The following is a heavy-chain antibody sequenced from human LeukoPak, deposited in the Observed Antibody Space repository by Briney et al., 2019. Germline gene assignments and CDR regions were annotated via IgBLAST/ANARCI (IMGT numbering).Heavy chain of an antibody. CDR1: GYTFTSYY. D-gene: IGHD2-15*01. CDR3: ARAGILWFDY. Sequence: SVKVSCKASGYTFTSYYMHWVRQAPGQGLEWMGGIIPIFGTANYAQKFQGRVTITADESTSTAYMELSSLRSEDTAVYYCARAGILWFDYWGQGTLVTVSS. V-gene: IGHV1-69*13. J-gene: IGHJ4*02. CDR2: IIPIFGTA.